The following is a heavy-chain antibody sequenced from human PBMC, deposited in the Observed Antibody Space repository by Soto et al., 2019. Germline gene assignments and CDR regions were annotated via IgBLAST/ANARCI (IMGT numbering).Heavy chain of an antibody. D-gene: IGHD3-9*01. CDR2: MNPNSGNT. Sequence: QVQLVQSGAEVKKPGASVKVSCKASGYTFTSYDINWVRQATGQGLEWMGWMNPNSGNTGYAQKFQGRVTMTRNTSISTAYMELSSLRSEDTAVYYCARSNDILTGYYKIPHWTKKYEGYYYMDVWGKGTTVTVSS. V-gene: IGHV1-8*01. CDR3: ARSNDILTGYYKIPHWTKKYEGYYYMDV. CDR1: GYTFTSYD. J-gene: IGHJ6*03.